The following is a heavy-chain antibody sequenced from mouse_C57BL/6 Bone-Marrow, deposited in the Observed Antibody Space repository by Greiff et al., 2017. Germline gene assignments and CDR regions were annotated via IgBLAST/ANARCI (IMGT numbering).Heavy chain of an antibody. V-gene: IGHV14-4*01. D-gene: IGHD1-1*01. CDR2: LDPENGDT. Sequence: EVQLQQSGAELVRPGASVKLSCTASGFNIKDDYMHWVKQRPEQGLEWVGWLDPENGDTEYASKFQGKATITADTSSNTAYLQLSSLTSEDTAVYYCTTVYYYGSSSYWYFDVWGTGTTVTVSS. CDR1: GFNIKDDY. J-gene: IGHJ1*03. CDR3: TTVYYYGSSSYWYFDV.